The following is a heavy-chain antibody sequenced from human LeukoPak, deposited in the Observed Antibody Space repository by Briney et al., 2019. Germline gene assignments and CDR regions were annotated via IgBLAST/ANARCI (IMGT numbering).Heavy chain of an antibody. CDR1: GFTFSSYG. CDR3: AKRRFGTQLWPGDAFDY. CDR2: IGGRDGST. V-gene: IGHV3-23*01. D-gene: IGHD5-18*01. J-gene: IGHJ4*02. Sequence: GGSLRLSCAASGFTFSSYGMSWVRQAPGKGLEWVSAIGGRDGSTYYADSVKGRFTISRDNSKNTLYLQMNSLRAEDTAVYYCAKRRFGTQLWPGDAFDYWGQGTLVTVSS.